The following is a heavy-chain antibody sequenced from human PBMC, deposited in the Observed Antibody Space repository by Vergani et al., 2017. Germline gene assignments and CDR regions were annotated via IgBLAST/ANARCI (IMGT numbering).Heavy chain of an antibody. D-gene: IGHD4-23*01. V-gene: IGHV4-61*02. CDR2: IYTTGST. CDR3: ARADRAVVTQPFDY. CDR1: GDSITSSTYY. J-gene: IGHJ4*02. Sequence: QVQLQESGPGLVKPSQTLSLICSVSGDSITSSTYYWSWTRQPAGKGLEYIGRIYTTGSTNYNPSLKSRVTISVDTSKNQFSLNLSSVTAADTAMYYCARADRAVVTQPFDYWGQGTLVTVSS.